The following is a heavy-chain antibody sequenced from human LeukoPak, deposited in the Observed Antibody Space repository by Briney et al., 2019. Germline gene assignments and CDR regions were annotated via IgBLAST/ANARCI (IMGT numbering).Heavy chain of an antibody. CDR3: AKTRPLDSSSWSHGDY. CDR1: GFTFSSYA. CDR2: ISGSGDST. V-gene: IGHV3-23*01. D-gene: IGHD6-13*01. Sequence: GGSLRLSCAASGFTFSSYAMSWVRQAPGKGLEWVSAISGSGDSTYYGDSVKCRFTISRDNSKNTLYLQMNSLRAEDTAVYYCAKTRPLDSSSWSHGDYWGQGTLVTVSS. J-gene: IGHJ4*02.